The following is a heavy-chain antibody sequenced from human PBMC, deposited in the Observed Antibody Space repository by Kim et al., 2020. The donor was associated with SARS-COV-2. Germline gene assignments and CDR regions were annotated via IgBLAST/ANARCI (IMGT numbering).Heavy chain of an antibody. D-gene: IGHD3-10*01. V-gene: IGHV4-39*07. CDR3: ARDLASMVRGVMFGY. J-gene: IGHJ4*02. Sequence: PCLKCRVTVSVDTSKNQFSLKLSSVTAADTAVYYCARDLASMVRGVMFGYWGQGTLVTVSS.